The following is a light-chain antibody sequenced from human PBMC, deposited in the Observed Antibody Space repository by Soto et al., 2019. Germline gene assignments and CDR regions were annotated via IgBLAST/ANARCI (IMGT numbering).Light chain of an antibody. CDR1: SSNIGADYD. Sequence: QAVVTQPPSVSGAPGQRVTISCTGSSSNIGADYDVHWYQQVPGTAPKLLIYSNNNRPSRIPDRSSDSKSGPSSPLAITGLPADDEADYSCQSYDSSLSGYVFGTGTKLTVL. J-gene: IGLJ1*01. CDR3: QSYDSSLSGYV. CDR2: SNN. V-gene: IGLV1-40*01.